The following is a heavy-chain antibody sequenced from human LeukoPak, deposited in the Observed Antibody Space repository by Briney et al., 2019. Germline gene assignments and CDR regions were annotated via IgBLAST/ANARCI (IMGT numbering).Heavy chain of an antibody. CDR3: VRDRNSNLRLGF. V-gene: IGHV4-4*02. D-gene: IGHD5-12*01. Sequence: PSGTLSLTCDVSGGSISSSNWWSWVRQSPEKGLEWIGQIFHSGDVNYSPSFKSRVTISVDKSKNQFYLRLTSLTAADTAIYYCVRDRNSNLRLGFWGPGTLVTVSS. J-gene: IGHJ4*02. CDR1: GGSISSSNW. CDR2: IFHSGDV.